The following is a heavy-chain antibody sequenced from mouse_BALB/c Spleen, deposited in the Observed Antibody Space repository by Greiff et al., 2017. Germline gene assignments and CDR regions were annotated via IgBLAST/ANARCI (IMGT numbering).Heavy chain of an antibody. J-gene: IGHJ2*01. CDR2: ISSGGSYT. Sequence: DVMLVESGGDLVKPGGSLKLSCAASGFTFSSYGMSWVRQTPDKRLEWVATISSGGSYTYYPDSVKGRFTISRDNAKNTLYLQMSSLKSEDTAMYYWARHPITTVGDYLDYWGQGTTLTVSS. CDR1: GFTFSSYG. CDR3: ARHPITTVGDYLDY. D-gene: IGHD1-1*01. V-gene: IGHV5-6*02.